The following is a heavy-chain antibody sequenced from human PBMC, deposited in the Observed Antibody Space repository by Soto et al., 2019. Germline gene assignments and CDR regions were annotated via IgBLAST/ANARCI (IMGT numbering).Heavy chain of an antibody. CDR1: GFTFSSYS. Sequence: EVQLVESGGGLVKPGGSLRLSCAASGFTFSSYSMNWVRQAPGKGLEWVSYISSSTGYTYYADSVKGLFTISRDNAKNSLYLQMNSLRAEDTAVYYCARDRGCSGGSCYSKGMDVWGQGTTVTVSS. D-gene: IGHD2-15*01. V-gene: IGHV3-21*02. CDR2: ISSSTGYT. J-gene: IGHJ6*02. CDR3: ARDRGCSGGSCYSKGMDV.